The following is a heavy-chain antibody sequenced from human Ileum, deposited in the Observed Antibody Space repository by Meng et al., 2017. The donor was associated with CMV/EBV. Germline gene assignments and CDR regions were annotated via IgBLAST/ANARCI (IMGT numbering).Heavy chain of an antibody. CDR2: INHGGSS. V-gene: IGHV4-34*01. CDR3: ARASPQRRFLSY. D-gene: IGHD3-3*01. CDR1: GVSFSEYH. J-gene: IGHJ4*02. Sequence: QVQLKPWAPVRLKPSETLSLMGAVYGVSFSEYHWSWIRQPPGKGLEWIGEINHGGSSNYNPSLKSRVTISVDRSRNQVSLKLTSVTAADTAVYYCARASPQRRFLSYWGQGTLVTVSS.